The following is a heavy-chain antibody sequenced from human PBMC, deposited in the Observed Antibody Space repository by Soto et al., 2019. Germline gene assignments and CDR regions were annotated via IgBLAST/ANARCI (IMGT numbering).Heavy chain of an antibody. Sequence: ASVKVSCKASGYTFTSYGISWVRQAPGQGLEWMGWISTYNGNTNYAHKFQDRVTMTKDTSTSTAYMELRSLRSGDTAVYYCATAFRYCSSTTCYAAFDIWG. CDR3: ATAFRYCSSTTCYAAFDI. CDR2: ISTYNGNT. V-gene: IGHV1-18*01. J-gene: IGHJ3*02. D-gene: IGHD2-2*01. CDR1: GYTFTSYG.